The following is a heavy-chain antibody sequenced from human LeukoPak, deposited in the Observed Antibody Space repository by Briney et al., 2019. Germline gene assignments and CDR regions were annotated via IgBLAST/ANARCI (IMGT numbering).Heavy chain of an antibody. V-gene: IGHV1-8*01. J-gene: IGHJ4*02. D-gene: IGHD3-22*01. CDR1: GYTFTSYD. CDR3: ARVLPAWATYYYDSSGYYSFDH. CDR2: MNPNSGNT. Sequence: ASVKVSCKASGYTFTSYDINWVRQATGQGLEWMGWMNPNSGNTGYAQKFQGRVTMTRNTSISTAYMELSSLRSEDTAVYYCARVLPAWATYYYDSSGYYSFDHWGQGTLVTVSS.